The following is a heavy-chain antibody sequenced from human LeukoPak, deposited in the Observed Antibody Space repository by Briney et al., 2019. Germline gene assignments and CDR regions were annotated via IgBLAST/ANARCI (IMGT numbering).Heavy chain of an antibody. CDR3: ARSGRLGYCSGGSCFRWDY. Sequence: GESLKISCKAYGYNFDSFWIGWVRQMPGKGLEWMGIIYPDDSDTKYSPSFQGQVTISADKSISTAYLQWSSLKASDTAMYYCARSGRLGYCSGGSCFRWDYWGQGTLVTVSS. J-gene: IGHJ4*02. CDR1: GYNFDSFW. CDR2: IYPDDSDT. D-gene: IGHD2-15*01. V-gene: IGHV5-51*01.